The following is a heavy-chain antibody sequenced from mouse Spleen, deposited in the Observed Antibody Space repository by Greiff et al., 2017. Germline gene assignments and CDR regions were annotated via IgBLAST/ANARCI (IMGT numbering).Heavy chain of an antibody. Sequence: DVKLVESGGGLVKPGGSLKLSCAASGFTFSDYGMHWVRQAPEKGLEWVAYISSGSSTIYYADTVKGRFTISRDNAKNTLFLQMTSLRSEDTAMYYCAREIYYYGSSLYAMDYWGQGTSVTVSS. CDR1: GFTFSDYG. CDR2: ISSGSSTI. D-gene: IGHD1-1*01. CDR3: AREIYYYGSSLYAMDY. V-gene: IGHV5-17*01. J-gene: IGHJ4*01.